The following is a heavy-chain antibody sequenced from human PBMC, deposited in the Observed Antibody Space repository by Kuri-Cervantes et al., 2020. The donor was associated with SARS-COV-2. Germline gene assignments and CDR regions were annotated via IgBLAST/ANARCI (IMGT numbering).Heavy chain of an antibody. CDR3: AREGITMVRGVTFDY. J-gene: IGHJ4*02. D-gene: IGHD3-10*01. CDR2: INPNSGGT. CDR1: GYTFTGYY. Sequence: ASVKVSCKASGYTFTGYYMHWVRQAPGQGLEWMGWINPNSGGTNYAQKFQGRVTMTRDTSISTAYMELSRLRSDDTAVYYCAREGITMVRGVTFDYWGQGTLVTVSS. V-gene: IGHV1-2*02.